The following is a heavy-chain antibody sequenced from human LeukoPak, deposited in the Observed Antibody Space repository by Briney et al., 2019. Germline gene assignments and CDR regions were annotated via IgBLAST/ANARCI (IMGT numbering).Heavy chain of an antibody. Sequence: SETLSLTCTVSGVSITSYYWSWIRQPAGKGLEWIGRIHTSGSTNYNPSLKSRVTMSVDTSKNQFSLKLSSVTAADTAVYYCASRYSSGKLNWFDPWGQGTLVTVSS. CDR1: GVSITSYY. J-gene: IGHJ5*02. V-gene: IGHV4-4*07. CDR2: IHTSGST. CDR3: ASRYSSGKLNWFDP. D-gene: IGHD3-10*01.